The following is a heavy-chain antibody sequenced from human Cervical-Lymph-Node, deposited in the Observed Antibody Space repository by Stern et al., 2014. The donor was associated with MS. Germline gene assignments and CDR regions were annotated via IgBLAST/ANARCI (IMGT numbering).Heavy chain of an antibody. V-gene: IGHV1-69*06. D-gene: IGHD1-1*01. J-gene: IGHJ6*02. Sequence: VQLLQSGAEVKKPGSSVKVSCKASGTTFTNFGFSWVRQAPGQGLDWMGGVIPIFGTSHYAQKFQGRVTITADISTNTTYLELTSLRLEDTAVYYCARDNDDNGMDVWGQGTTVSVSS. CDR1: GTTFTNFG. CDR3: ARDNDDNGMDV. CDR2: VIPIFGTS.